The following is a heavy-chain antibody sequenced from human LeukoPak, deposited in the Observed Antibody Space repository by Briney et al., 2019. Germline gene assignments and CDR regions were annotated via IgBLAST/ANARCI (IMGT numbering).Heavy chain of an antibody. CDR2: TYPSEST. V-gene: IGHV4-59*11. J-gene: IGHJ4*02. Sequence: SETLSLTRTVCGGSISRHYWSWLRQPPGTGLEWVGDTYPSESTNHNPSLKSRVTISVDTSKNQLSLKLSSVTTADTAVYYCARGAYYHDTMDWGQGTLVTVSS. CDR1: GGSISRHY. CDR3: ARGAYYHDTMD. D-gene: IGHD3-22*01.